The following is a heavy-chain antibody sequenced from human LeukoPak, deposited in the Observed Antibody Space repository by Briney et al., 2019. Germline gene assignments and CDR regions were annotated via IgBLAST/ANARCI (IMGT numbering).Heavy chain of an antibody. J-gene: IGHJ4*02. Sequence: PSETLSLTCTVSGDSISSSSYYWGWIRQPPGKGLEWIGGVYYSGSTYHNPSLKSRVTISVDTSKNQFSLKLSSVTAADTAVYYCARLPHGYSGYDLRWGQGTLVTVSS. V-gene: IGHV4-39*07. CDR1: GDSISSSSYY. CDR2: VYYSGST. CDR3: ARLPHGYSGYDLR. D-gene: IGHD5-12*01.